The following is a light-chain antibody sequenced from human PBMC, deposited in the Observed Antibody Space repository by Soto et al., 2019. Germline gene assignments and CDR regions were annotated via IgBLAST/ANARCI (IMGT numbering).Light chain of an antibody. V-gene: IGKV1-9*01. CDR3: QQLRMYPST. J-gene: IGKJ4*01. Sequence: IQLTQSPSSLSASVGDRVTITCRASQDIAIYLAWYQQKPGEDPKLLIYAASTLYGGVPSRFSGSGSGTDFALTITSLQAEDFATYYCQQLRMYPSTFGGGTKVEIK. CDR1: QDIAIY. CDR2: AAS.